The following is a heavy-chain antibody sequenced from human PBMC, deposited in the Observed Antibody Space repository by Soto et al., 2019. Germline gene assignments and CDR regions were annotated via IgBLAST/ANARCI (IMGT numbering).Heavy chain of an antibody. J-gene: IGHJ4*02. Sequence: QLQLQESGSGLVKPSQTLSLTCAVSGGSISSGGYSWSWIRQQPGKGLEWIGYIYHNVSTYYNPFIKSRVTISIDRSKNQFSLKLSSVTAAESAVDYCARVPDYWGQGTLVTVSS. CDR3: ARVPDY. V-gene: IGHV4-30-2*01. CDR1: GGSISSGGYS. D-gene: IGHD2-2*01. CDR2: IYHNVST.